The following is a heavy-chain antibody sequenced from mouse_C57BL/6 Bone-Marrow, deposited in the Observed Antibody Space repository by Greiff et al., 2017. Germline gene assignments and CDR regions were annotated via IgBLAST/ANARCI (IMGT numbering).Heavy chain of an antibody. CDR3: ARPLRSPYDMDY. CDR1: GYTFTDYY. V-gene: IGHV1-26*01. CDR2: INPNNGGT. D-gene: IGHD2-12*01. Sequence: VQLQQSGPELVKPGASVKISCKASGYTFTDYYMNWVKQSHGKSLEWIGDINPNNGGTSYNQKFKGKATLTVDKSSSTAYMELRSLTSEDSAVYYCARPLRSPYDMDYWGRGTAVTVSS. J-gene: IGHJ4*01.